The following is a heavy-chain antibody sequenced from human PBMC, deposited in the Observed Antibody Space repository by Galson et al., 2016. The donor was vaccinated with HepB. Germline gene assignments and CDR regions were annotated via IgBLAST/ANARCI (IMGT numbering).Heavy chain of an antibody. V-gene: IGHV1-69*13. CDR2: IIPIFRTA. CDR3: ARHSDGVQLDS. J-gene: IGHJ4*02. D-gene: IGHD1-1*01. Sequence: SVKVSCKASGDNFENYDISWVRQAPGQGLEWMGGIIPIFRTANYAQKFQARLTITADESTSTAYMELSSLRSEDTAMYYCARHSDGVQLDSWGQGTLVIVSS. CDR1: GDNFENYD.